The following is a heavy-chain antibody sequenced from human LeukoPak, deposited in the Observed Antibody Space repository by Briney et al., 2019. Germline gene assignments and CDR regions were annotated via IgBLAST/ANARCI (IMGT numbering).Heavy chain of an antibody. V-gene: IGHV4-59*08. CDR2: IYYSGST. D-gene: IGHD3-10*01. CDR3: ARGGFGELFD. Sequence: PSETLSLTCAVYGGSFSGYYWSWIRQPPGKGLEWIGYIYYSGSTNYNPSLKSRVTISVDTSKNQFSLKLSSVTAADTAVYYCARGGFGELFDWGQGTLVTVSS. CDR1: GGSFSGYY. J-gene: IGHJ4*02.